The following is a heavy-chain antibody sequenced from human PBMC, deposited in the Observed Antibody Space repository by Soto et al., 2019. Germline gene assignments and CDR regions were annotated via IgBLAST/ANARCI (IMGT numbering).Heavy chain of an antibody. J-gene: IGHJ4*02. CDR2: IIPIFGTA. D-gene: IGHD3-22*01. Sequence: QVQLVQSGAEVKKPGASVKVSCKASGYTFSSYAISWVRQAPGQGLEWMGGIIPIFGTANYAQKFQGRVTITADKSTSTAYMELSSLRSEDTAVYYCARVNPALYDSSGSNMGGEDYWGQGTLVTVSS. CDR3: ARVNPALYDSSGSNMGGEDY. CDR1: GYTFSSYA. V-gene: IGHV1-69*06.